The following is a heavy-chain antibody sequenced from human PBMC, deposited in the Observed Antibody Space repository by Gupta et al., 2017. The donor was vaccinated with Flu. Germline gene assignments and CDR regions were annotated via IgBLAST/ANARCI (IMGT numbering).Heavy chain of an antibody. CDR2: IYYSGST. V-gene: IGHV4-59*01. D-gene: IGHD1-26*01. J-gene: IGHJ3*02. CDR3: ARVSGWAGATDFDI. CDR1: GGSISSYY. Sequence: QVQLQESGPGLVKPSETLSLTCTVSGGSISSYYWSWIRQPPGKGLEWIGYIYYSGSTNYNPSLKSRVTISVDTSKNQFSLKLSSVTAADTAVYYCARVSGWAGATDFDIWGQGTMVTVSA.